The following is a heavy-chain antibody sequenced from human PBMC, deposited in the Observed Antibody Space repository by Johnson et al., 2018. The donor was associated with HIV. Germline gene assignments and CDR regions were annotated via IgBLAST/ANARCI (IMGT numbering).Heavy chain of an antibody. CDR1: GFTFSNYG. CDR3: AKVWDYYDSNAFDI. D-gene: IGHD3-22*01. J-gene: IGHJ3*02. Sequence: QVQLVESGGGVVQPGRSLRLSCAASGFTFSNYGMDWVRQAPGKGLEWVAVISYDGSNKYYADSVKGRFTMSRDNSKNRLYLQMNRLRVEDTAVYYCAKVWDYYDSNAFDIWGQGTMVTVSS. V-gene: IGHV3-30*18. CDR2: ISYDGSNK.